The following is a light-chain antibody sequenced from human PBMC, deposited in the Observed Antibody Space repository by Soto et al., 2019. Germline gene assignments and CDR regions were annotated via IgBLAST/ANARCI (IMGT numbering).Light chain of an antibody. CDR3: QQLNNYPRT. J-gene: IGKJ3*01. CDR1: QGISSF. V-gene: IGKV1-9*01. Sequence: TQSPSSLSASVGDRVTITCRASQGISSFLAWYQQKPGKAPKLLIYAASTLQSGVPSRFSGSGSGTDFTLTISSLQPEDFATYYCQQLNNYPRTFGPGTKVDIK. CDR2: AAS.